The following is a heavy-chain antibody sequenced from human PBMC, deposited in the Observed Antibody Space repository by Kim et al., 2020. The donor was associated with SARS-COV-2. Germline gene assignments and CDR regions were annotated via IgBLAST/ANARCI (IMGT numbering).Heavy chain of an antibody. CDR3: ASDKYGSGSYLAKPLGY. Sequence: SETLSLTCTVSGGSISSSSYYWGWIRQPPGKGLEWIGSIYYSGSTYYNPSLKSRVTISVDTSKNQFSLKLSSVTAADTAVYYCASDKYGSGSYLAKPLGYWGQGTLVTVSS. J-gene: IGHJ4*02. CDR2: IYYSGST. V-gene: IGHV4-39*07. D-gene: IGHD3-10*01. CDR1: GGSISSSSYY.